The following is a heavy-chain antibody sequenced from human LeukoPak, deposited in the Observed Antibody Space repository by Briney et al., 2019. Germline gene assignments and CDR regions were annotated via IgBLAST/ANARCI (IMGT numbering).Heavy chain of an antibody. CDR3: ASHWASYYYYYMDV. D-gene: IGHD7-27*01. CDR2: IIPIFGTA. Sequence: SVKVSCKASGGTFSSYAISWVRQAPGQGLEWMGGIIPIFGTANYAQKFQGRVTITTDESTSTAYMELSSLRSEDTAVYYCASHWASYYYYYMDVWGKGTTVTVSS. V-gene: IGHV1-69*05. CDR1: GGTFSSYA. J-gene: IGHJ6*03.